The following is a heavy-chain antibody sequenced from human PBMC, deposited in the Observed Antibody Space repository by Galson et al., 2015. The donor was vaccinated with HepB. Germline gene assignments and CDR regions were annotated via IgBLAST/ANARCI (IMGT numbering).Heavy chain of an antibody. V-gene: IGHV3-30*18. CDR2: ISYDGSNK. CDR3: AKEGNYGDYTIDY. D-gene: IGHD4-17*01. J-gene: IGHJ4*02. Sequence: SLRLSCAASGFTFSSYGMHWVRQAPGKGLEWVAVISYDGSNKYYADSVKGRFTISRDNSKNTLYLQMNSLRAEDTAVYYCAKEGNYGDYTIDYWGQGTLVTVSS. CDR1: GFTFSSYG.